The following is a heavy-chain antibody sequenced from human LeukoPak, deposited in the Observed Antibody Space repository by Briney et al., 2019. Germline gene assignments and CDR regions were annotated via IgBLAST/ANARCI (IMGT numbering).Heavy chain of an antibody. J-gene: IGHJ4*02. CDR1: GGSISGYF. CDR3: AREPTSGREPTSGRPLDY. Sequence: SETLSLTCTVSGGSISGYFWSWIRQPAGKGLEWIGRIYSSGSNNYNPSLKSRVTMSLDTSKNHLSLNLSSVTAADTAVYSCAREPTSGREPTSGRPLDYWGQGTLVTVSS. CDR2: IYSSGSN. V-gene: IGHV4-4*07. D-gene: IGHD5-12*01.